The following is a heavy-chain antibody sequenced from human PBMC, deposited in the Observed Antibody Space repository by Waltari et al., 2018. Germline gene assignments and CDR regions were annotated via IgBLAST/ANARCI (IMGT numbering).Heavy chain of an antibody. D-gene: IGHD5-12*01. CDR3: TKELRAGYARGLDY. Sequence: EVQLAESGGVAVQPGGSLRLSCRGSGLTFADDAMPWVRRAPGKGLESVSLISWAGASTSYTDSLNGRFVISGDNNIHSPYLQMYSMRPDDTALYYCTKELRAGYARGLDYWGQGTLVTVSS. CDR2: ISWAGAST. V-gene: IGHV3-43D*03. CDR1: GLTFADDA. J-gene: IGHJ4*02.